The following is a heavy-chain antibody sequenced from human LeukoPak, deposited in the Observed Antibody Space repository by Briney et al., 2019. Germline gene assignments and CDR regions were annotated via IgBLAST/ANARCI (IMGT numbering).Heavy chain of an antibody. V-gene: IGHV1-69*13. J-gene: IGHJ4*02. CDR3: ARARGYSYGPPFDY. D-gene: IGHD5-18*01. CDR2: IIPIFGTA. Sequence: GASVKVSCKASGGTFSSYAISWVRPAPGQGLEWMGGIIPIFGTANYAQKFQGRVTITADESTSTAYMELSSLRSEDTAVYYCARARGYSYGPPFDYWGQGTLVTVSS. CDR1: GGTFSSYA.